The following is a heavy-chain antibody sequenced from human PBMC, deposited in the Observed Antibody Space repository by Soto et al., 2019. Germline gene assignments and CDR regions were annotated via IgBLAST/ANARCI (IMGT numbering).Heavy chain of an antibody. J-gene: IGHJ1*01. D-gene: IGHD3-9*01. CDR2: IKNKGNGGAT. CDR3: TTDLRLRRYSGNLY. V-gene: IGHV3-15*07. CDR1: GFTFSSAY. Sequence: EVQLVESGGGLVEPGGSLRLSCAASGFTFSSAYMSWVRQAPGKGLEWVGRIKNKGNGGATDYAAPVRGRFTISRDDSKSTLYLQMNSLKIEDTAVYYCTTDLRLRRYSGNLYWGQGTLVTVSS.